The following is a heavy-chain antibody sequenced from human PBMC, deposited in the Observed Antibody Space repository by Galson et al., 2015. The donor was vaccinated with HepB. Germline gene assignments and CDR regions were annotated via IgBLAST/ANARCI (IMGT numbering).Heavy chain of an antibody. D-gene: IGHD3-3*01. CDR2: IWYDGSKK. CDR3: ARGLIWSGPPYHYGLDV. V-gene: IGHV3-33*01. J-gene: IGHJ6*02. CDR1: GFIFTHYG. Sequence: SLRLSCAASGFIFTHYGMHWVRQAPGKGLEWAAVIWYDGSKKYYADSVKGRFTISRDNSKNTLYLQMNSLRAEDTAVYYCARGLIWSGPPYHYGLDVWGQGTTATVSS.